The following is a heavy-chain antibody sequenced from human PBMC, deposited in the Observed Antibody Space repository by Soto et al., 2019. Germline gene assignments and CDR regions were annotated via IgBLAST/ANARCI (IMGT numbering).Heavy chain of an antibody. Sequence: ASETLSLTCTVSGGSISSSSYYWGWIRQPPGKGLEWIGSIYYSGSTNYNPSLKSRVAISVDTSKNQFSLKLSSVTAADTAVYYCARHHNEDAEMATTFDYWGQGTLVTVSS. CDR3: ARHHNEDAEMATTFDY. CDR1: GGSISSSSYY. J-gene: IGHJ4*02. CDR2: IYYSGST. V-gene: IGHV4-39*01. D-gene: IGHD1-1*01.